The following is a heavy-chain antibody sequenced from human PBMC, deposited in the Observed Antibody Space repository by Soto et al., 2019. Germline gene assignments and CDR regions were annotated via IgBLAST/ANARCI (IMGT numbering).Heavy chain of an antibody. Sequence: EVQLVESGGGLVQPGGSLRLSCAASGFTFSSYWMSWVRQAPEKGLEWVAKIKQDGNDLYFVDSVKGRFTISRDNAKNSRYLHMSSLRAEDTGVYYCAGRIFGVVTHSSDRDVWGKGTTVTVSS. CDR3: AGRIFGVVTHSSDRDV. D-gene: IGHD3-3*01. V-gene: IGHV3-7*01. CDR2: IKQDGNDL. CDR1: GFTFSSYW. J-gene: IGHJ6*03.